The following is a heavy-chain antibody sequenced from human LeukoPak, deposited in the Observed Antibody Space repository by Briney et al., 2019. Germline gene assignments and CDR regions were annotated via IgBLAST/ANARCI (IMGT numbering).Heavy chain of an antibody. J-gene: IGHJ6*02. CDR1: GFTFSTYA. D-gene: IGHD2-2*01. V-gene: IGHV3-23*01. CDR2: ISGSGSST. CDR3: AKLGGYCSSTACYTPSYYYYYGVDV. Sequence: GGSLRLSCVASGFTFSTYAMSWVRQAPGKGLEWVSTISGSGSSTYYADSVTGRFTISRDNSKNTLYLQMNSLTAEDTAVYYCAKLGGYCSSTACYTPSYYYYYGVDVWGQGTTVPVSS.